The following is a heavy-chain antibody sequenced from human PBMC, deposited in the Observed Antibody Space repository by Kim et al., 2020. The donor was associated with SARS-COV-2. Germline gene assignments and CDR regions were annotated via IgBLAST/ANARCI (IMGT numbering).Heavy chain of an antibody. D-gene: IGHD6-6*01. V-gene: IGHV3-30-3*01. Sequence: GGSLRLSCAASGFTFSSYAMHWVRQAPGKGLEWVAVISYDGSNKYYADSVKGRFTISRDNSKNTLYLQMNSLRAEDTAVYYCAREESSSPYHFDYWGQGTLVTVSS. CDR1: GFTFSSYA. J-gene: IGHJ4*02. CDR3: AREESSSPYHFDY. CDR2: ISYDGSNK.